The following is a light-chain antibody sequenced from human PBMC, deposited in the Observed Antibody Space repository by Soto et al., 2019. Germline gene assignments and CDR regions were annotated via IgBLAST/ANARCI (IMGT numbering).Light chain of an antibody. CDR1: SSNIGAGYD. J-gene: IGLJ2*01. CDR3: QSYDSSLSGVV. CDR2: GNS. V-gene: IGLV1-40*01. Sequence: QSVLTQPPSVSGAPGQRVTISCPGSSSNIGAGYDVHWYQQLPGTAPKLLIYGNSNRPSGVPDRFSGSKSGTSASLVITGLQAEDEADYYCQSYDSSLSGVVFGGGTKLTVL.